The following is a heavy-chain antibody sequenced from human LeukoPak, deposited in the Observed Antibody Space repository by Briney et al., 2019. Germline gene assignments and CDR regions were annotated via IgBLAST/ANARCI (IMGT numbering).Heavy chain of an antibody. J-gene: IGHJ4*02. CDR1: GFTFSSYS. CDR2: ISSSSNPI. Sequence: GGSLRLSCAASGFTFSSYSMNWVRQAPGKGLEWVSYISSSSNPIHYADSVKGRFTISRDNAKNSLYLQLSSLRVEDTAVYYCARDPGLMRAAACGDYWGQGTLVIVSS. CDR3: ARDPGLMRAAACGDY. V-gene: IGHV3-48*01. D-gene: IGHD6-13*01.